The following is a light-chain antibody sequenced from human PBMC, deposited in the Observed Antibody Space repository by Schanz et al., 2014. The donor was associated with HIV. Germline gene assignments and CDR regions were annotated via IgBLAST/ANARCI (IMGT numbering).Light chain of an antibody. CDR1: QTVSSSS. Sequence: EIVLTQSPGSLSLSPGERATLSCRASQTVSSSSLAWYQQKPGQSPRLLIYGASNRATDIPDRFSGSVSATEFTLTISRLEPEDFAVYYCQQYGSSPWTFGQGTKVEIK. CDR2: GAS. V-gene: IGKV3-20*01. J-gene: IGKJ1*01. CDR3: QQYGSSPWT.